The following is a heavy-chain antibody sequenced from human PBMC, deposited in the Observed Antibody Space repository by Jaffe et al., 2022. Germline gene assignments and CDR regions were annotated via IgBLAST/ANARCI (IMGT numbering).Heavy chain of an antibody. CDR3: ASARYRNWFDP. D-gene: IGHD1-1*01. CDR1: GYSISSGYY. V-gene: IGHV4-38-2*01. J-gene: IGHJ5*02. CDR2: IYHSGST. Sequence: QVQLQESGPGLVKPSETLSLTCAVSGYSISSGYYWGWIRQPPGKGLEWIGSIYHSGSTYYNPSLKSRVTISVDTSKNQFSLKLSSVTAADTAVYYCASARYRNWFDPWGQGTLVTVSS.